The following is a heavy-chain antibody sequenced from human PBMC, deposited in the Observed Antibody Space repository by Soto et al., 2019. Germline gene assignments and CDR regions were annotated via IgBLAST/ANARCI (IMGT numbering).Heavy chain of an antibody. J-gene: IGHJ4*02. Sequence: EVQLLESGGGFVQPGGSLRLSCAASGFTFSSYALSWVRQAPGKGLEWVSGISAGGASTYSADAVKGRFTISRDSSKNTLYLQMDGLRAEDTATYYCAKGIKPRGAYYFDYWGQGTLVTVSS. V-gene: IGHV3-23*01. D-gene: IGHD3-10*01. CDR3: AKGIKPRGAYYFDY. CDR1: GFTFSSYA. CDR2: ISAGGAST.